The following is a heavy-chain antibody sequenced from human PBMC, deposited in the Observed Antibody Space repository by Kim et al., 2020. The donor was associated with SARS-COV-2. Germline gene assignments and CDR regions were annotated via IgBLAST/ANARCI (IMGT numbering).Heavy chain of an antibody. CDR3: ARGMAPPKNAMDV. V-gene: IGHV3-74*01. D-gene: IGHD2-8*01. Sequence: GGSLRLSCAASGFTFSTYWMHWVRQVPGKGLVWVSHINSDGSITSYADSVRGRFTISRDNAKNTLFVQMNSLRAEDTAVYYCARGMAPPKNAMDVWGQGTTVTVSS. CDR2: INSDGSIT. CDR1: GFTFSTYW. J-gene: IGHJ6*02.